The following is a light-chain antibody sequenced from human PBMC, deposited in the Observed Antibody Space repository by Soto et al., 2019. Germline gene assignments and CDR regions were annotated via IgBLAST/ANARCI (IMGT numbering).Light chain of an antibody. V-gene: IGKV3-20*01. CDR1: QSVSSSC. J-gene: IGKJ1*01. CDR3: HQYDSWT. Sequence: EIVLTQSPGTLSLSPGERATLSCRASQSVSSSCLAWYQQKPGQAPRLLIYGASSRATGIPDRFSGSGSGTDFTLTISRLEPEDFAVYYGHQYDSWTFGQGTKVDIK. CDR2: GAS.